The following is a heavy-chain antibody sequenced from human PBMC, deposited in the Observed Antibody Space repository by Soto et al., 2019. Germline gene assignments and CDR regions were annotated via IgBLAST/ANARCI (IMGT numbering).Heavy chain of an antibody. CDR3: ARSHGIAARPLRANYYYGMDV. D-gene: IGHD6-6*01. Sequence: ASETLSLTCAVYCGSFSGYYWSWIRQPPGKGLEWIGEINHSGSTNYNPSLKSRVTISVDTSKNQFSLKLSSVTAADTAVYYCARSHGIAARPLRANYYYGMDVWGQGTTVTVSS. V-gene: IGHV4-34*01. CDR1: CGSFSGYY. CDR2: INHSGST. J-gene: IGHJ6*02.